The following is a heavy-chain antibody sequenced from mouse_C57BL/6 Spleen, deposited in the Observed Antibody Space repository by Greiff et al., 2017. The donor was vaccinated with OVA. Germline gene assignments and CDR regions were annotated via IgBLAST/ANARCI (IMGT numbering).Heavy chain of an antibody. CDR1: GYTFTDYN. CDR2: INPNNGGT. D-gene: IGHD4-1*01. CDR3: ARGGLGLPFAY. V-gene: IGHV1-18*01. J-gene: IGHJ3*01. Sequence: EVQLQQSGPELVKPGASVKIPCKASGYTFTDYNMDWVKQSHGKSLEWIGDINPNNGGTIYNQKFKGKATLTVDKSSSRAYMELRSLTSEDTAVYYCARGGLGLPFAYWGQGTLVTVSA.